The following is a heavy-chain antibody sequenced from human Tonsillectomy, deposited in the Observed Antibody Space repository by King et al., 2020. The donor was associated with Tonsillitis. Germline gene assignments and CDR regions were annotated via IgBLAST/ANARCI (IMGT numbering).Heavy chain of an antibody. D-gene: IGHD5-18*01. CDR1: GFTFSTYN. Sequence: VQLVESGGGLVQPGGSLRLSCAASGFTFSTYNMNWVRQVPGRGLEWVSYISSSSGTIYYEASGKGRFTISRDNAKNSLYLQMNSLRAEDTAVYYCARASGYSYAQMGWYFDLWGRGTLVTVSS. J-gene: IGHJ2*01. CDR3: ARASGYSYAQMGWYFDL. V-gene: IGHV3-48*01. CDR2: ISSSSGTI.